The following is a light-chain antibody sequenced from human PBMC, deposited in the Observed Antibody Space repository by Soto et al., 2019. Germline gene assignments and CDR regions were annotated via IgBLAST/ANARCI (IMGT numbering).Light chain of an antibody. V-gene: IGKV3-20*01. CDR1: QSVSSSY. J-gene: IGKJ1*01. CDR2: GAS. CDR3: QQYGSSGT. Sequence: EIGLTQSPGTLSLSPGERATLSCRASQSVSSSYLAWYQQTSGQAPRLLIYGASSRATGIPDRFSGSGSGTDFTLTISRLEPEDFAVYYCQQYGSSGTFGQGTKVDIK.